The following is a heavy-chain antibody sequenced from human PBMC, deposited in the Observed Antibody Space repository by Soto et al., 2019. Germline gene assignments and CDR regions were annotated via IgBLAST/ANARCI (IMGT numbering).Heavy chain of an antibody. CDR1: GGTFSSYT. D-gene: IGHD6-19*01. CDR2: IIPILGIA. CDR3: ASLTSCGWYRTRDY. Sequence: QVQLVQSGAEVKKPGSSVKVSCKASGGTFSSYTISWVRQAPGQGLEWMGRIIPILGIANYAQKFQGRVTITADKSTGPAYMERSSVRSEDPAVYYWASLTSCGWYRTRDYWGQGTLFNVSS. J-gene: IGHJ4*02. V-gene: IGHV1-69*02.